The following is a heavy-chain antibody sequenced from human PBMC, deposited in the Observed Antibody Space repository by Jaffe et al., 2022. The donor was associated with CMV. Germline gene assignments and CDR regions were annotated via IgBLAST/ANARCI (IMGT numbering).Heavy chain of an antibody. CDR2: INHSGSS. D-gene: IGHD3-16*02. CDR3: ARGPGRYNYVWGNYRPFDF. J-gene: IGHJ4*02. Sequence: QVQLQQWGAGLLKPSETLSLTCAVYGGSFSGYYWAWIRQPSGKGLEWIGEINHSGSSHYNPSLGSRVAMSGDTSKNQFHLKLTSVTAGDTAVYYCARGPGRYNYVWGNYRPFDFWGQGTLVTVSS. CDR1: GGSFSGYY. V-gene: IGHV4-34*02.